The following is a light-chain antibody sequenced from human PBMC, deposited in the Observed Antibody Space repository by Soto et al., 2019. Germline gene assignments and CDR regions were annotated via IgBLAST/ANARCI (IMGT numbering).Light chain of an antibody. CDR1: SSNIGTNY. Sequence: QSVLTQPPSASGTPGQRVTISCSGTSSNIGTNYVYWYQHLPGTAPKLLIYRNNQRPSGVPDRFSGSKSGTSASLAISGLRSEDEADYYCAAWDDSLSAGVFGGGTQLTVL. V-gene: IGLV1-47*01. CDR3: AAWDDSLSAGV. CDR2: RNN. J-gene: IGLJ3*02.